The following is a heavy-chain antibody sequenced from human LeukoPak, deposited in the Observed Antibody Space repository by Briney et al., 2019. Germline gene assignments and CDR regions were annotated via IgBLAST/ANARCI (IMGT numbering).Heavy chain of an antibody. J-gene: IGHJ6*03. CDR1: GFTFSYYY. CDR2: ISSSGSTI. Sequence: GGSLRLSCAASGFTFSYYYMSWIRQAPGKGLEWVSYISSSGSTIYYADSVKGRFTISRDNAKNSLYLQMNSLRAEDTAVYYCAREYPCDYYYYYMDVWGKGTTATVSS. V-gene: IGHV3-11*01. CDR3: AREYPCDYYYYYMDV.